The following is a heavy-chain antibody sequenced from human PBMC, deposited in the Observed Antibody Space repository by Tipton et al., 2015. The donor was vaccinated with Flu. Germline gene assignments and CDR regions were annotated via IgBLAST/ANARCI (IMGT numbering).Heavy chain of an antibody. V-gene: IGHV4-39*07. CDR3: ARWDYYDTSGYGDWYFDL. J-gene: IGHJ2*01. CDR1: GGSISSSSYY. D-gene: IGHD3-22*01. Sequence: LRLSCTVSGGSISSSSYYWGWIRQPPGKGLEWIGSIYYSGSTYYNPSLKSRVTISVETSKNQFSLKLSSVTAADTAVYYCARWDYYDTSGYGDWYFDLWGRGTLVTVSS. CDR2: IYYSGST.